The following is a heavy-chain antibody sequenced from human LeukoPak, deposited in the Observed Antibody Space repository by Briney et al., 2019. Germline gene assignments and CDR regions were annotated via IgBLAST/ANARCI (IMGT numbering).Heavy chain of an antibody. V-gene: IGHV3-15*01. CDR2: IKSKTDGGTT. CDR1: GFTFSNAW. J-gene: IGHJ3*02. D-gene: IGHD3-22*01. CDR3: TTAGDSSGYYFFEDAFDI. Sequence: GGSLRLSCAASGFTFSNAWMSWVRQAPGKGLEWVGRIKSKTDGGTTDYAAPVKGRFTISRDDSKNTLYLQMNSLKTEDTAVYYCTTAGDSSGYYFFEDAFDIWGQGTMVTVSS.